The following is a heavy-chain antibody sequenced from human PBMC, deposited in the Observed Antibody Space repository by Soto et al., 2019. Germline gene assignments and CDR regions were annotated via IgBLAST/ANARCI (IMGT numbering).Heavy chain of an antibody. V-gene: IGHV3-30*18. D-gene: IGHD6-19*01. CDR2: ISYDGSNE. CDR1: GFTFNTYG. J-gene: IGHJ5*02. CDR3: AKSLAVAAGWFDP. Sequence: TGGSLRLSCAGSGFTFNTYGMHWVRQAPGKGLEWVAFISYDGSNEYYADSVKGRFTISRDNSKNTVFLQMNSLRGEDTAVYYCAKSLAVAAGWFDPWGQGALVTVSS.